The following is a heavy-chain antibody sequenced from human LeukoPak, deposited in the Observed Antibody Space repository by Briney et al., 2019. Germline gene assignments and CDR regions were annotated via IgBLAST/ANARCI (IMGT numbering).Heavy chain of an antibody. J-gene: IGHJ4*02. CDR1: GGPISTNTYY. D-gene: IGHD3-10*01. V-gene: IGHV4-39*07. Sequence: SETLSLTCIVSGGPISTNTYYWGWIRLPPGKGLEWIGEIHHRGTTYYNPSLRSRVTISVDTSKNQFSLRLTSVTAADTAVYYCARVTYNGYQHFDYWGQGNLVTVS. CDR2: IHHRGTT. CDR3: ARVTYNGYQHFDY.